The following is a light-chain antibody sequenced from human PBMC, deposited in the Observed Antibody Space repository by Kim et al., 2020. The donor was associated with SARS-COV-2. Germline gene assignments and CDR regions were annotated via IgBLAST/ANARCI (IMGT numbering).Light chain of an antibody. Sequence: VSPGERATLSCRASQSVTRNLAWYQQKPGQAPRLLIYGASTRATGVPGRFSGSGSGTEFTLTISSLQSEDFALYYCQQYAASPITFGQGTRLEIK. V-gene: IGKV3-15*01. CDR1: QSVTRN. J-gene: IGKJ5*01. CDR2: GAS. CDR3: QQYAASPIT.